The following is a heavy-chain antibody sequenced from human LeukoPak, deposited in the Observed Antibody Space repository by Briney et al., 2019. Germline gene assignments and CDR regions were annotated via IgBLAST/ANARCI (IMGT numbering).Heavy chain of an antibody. J-gene: IGHJ4*02. Sequence: GSLRLSCTASGFTFGDYAMSWFRQAPGKGLEWVGFIRSKAYGGTTEYAASVKGRFTISRDDSKSIAYLQMNSLKTEDTAVYYCTREGITMVRGASYYFDYWGQGTLVTVSS. CDR3: TREGITMVRGASYYFDY. CDR1: GFTFGDYA. CDR2: IRSKAYGGTT. V-gene: IGHV3-49*03. D-gene: IGHD3-10*01.